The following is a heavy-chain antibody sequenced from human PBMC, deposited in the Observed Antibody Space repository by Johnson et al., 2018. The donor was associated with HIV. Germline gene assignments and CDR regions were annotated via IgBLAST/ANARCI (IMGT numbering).Heavy chain of an antibody. CDR1: GFTFSSYA. V-gene: IGHV3-23*04. J-gene: IGHJ3*02. D-gene: IGHD3-10*01. CDR3: ARAFPMVRYDAFDI. Sequence: VQLVESGGGLVQPGGSLRLSCAASGFTFSSYAMSWVRQAPGKGLEWVSAISGSAGTTYYADSVKGRFTISRDNAMNSLYLQLNSLRADDTAVYYCARAFPMVRYDAFDIWGQGTMVTVSS. CDR2: ISGSAGTT.